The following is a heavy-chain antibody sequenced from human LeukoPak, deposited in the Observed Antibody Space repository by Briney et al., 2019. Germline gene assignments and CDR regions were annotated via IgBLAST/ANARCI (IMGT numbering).Heavy chain of an antibody. CDR1: GFTFSSYA. CDR2: ISGSGGST. J-gene: IGHJ4*02. Sequence: PGGSLRLSCAASGFTFSSYAMSWVRQAPGKGLEWVSAISGSGGSTYYADSVKGRFTITRDNSKNTLYLQMNSLRAEDTAVYYCAKPDSSGYYFNFDYWGQGTLVTVSS. CDR3: AKPDSSGYYFNFDY. D-gene: IGHD3-22*01. V-gene: IGHV3-23*01.